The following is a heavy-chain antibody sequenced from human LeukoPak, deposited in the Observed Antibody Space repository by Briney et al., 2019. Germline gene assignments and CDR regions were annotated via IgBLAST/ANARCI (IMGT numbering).Heavy chain of an antibody. D-gene: IGHD3-22*01. J-gene: IGHJ4*02. CDR1: GFTFDDYA. CDR2: ISGNGGNT. CDR3: AKDNSNYYDNTGY. Sequence: GGSLRLSCAASGFTFDDYAMHWVRQAPGKGLEWVSLISGNGGNTYYADSVKGRFTISRDNSKNTLYLQMNSLRAEDTAVYYCAKDNSNYYDNTGYWGQGTLVTVSS. V-gene: IGHV3-43*02.